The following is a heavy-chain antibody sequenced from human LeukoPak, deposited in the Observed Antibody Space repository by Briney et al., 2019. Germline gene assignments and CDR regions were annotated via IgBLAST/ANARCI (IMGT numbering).Heavy chain of an antibody. J-gene: IGHJ6*03. CDR3: ARESLVDSYYYYYMDV. V-gene: IGHV3-21*01. CDR1: GFTFSSYS. D-gene: IGHD1-26*01. CDR2: ISSSSSYI. Sequence: PGGSLRLSCAASGFTFSSYSMNWVRQAPGKGLEWVSSISSSSSYIYYADSVKGRFTISRDNAKNSLYLQMNSLRAEDTAVYYCARESLVDSYYYYYMDVWGKGTTVTVSS.